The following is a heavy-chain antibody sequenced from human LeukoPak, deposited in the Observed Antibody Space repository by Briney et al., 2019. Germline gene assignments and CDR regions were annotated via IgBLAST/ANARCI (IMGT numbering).Heavy chain of an antibody. CDR2: VNTDGAST. V-gene: IGHV3-74*01. J-gene: IGHJ4*02. D-gene: IGHD2-2*02. CDR3: ARIYCRSTSCYIDY. CDR1: GFTFSGYW. Sequence: GGSLRLSCAASGFTFSGYWMHWVRQGPGKGLVWVSRVNTDGASTTYADSVKGRFTISRDNAKNTLYLQMSSLRAEDTALYYCARIYCRSTSCYIDYWGQGTLVTVSS.